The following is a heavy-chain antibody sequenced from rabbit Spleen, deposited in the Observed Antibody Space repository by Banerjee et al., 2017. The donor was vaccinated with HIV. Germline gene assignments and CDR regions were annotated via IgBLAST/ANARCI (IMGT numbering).Heavy chain of an antibody. CDR2: IYPGSSGTT. CDR3: ARDTGTSFSSYGMDL. Sequence: QSLEESGGDLVKPGASLTLTCTASGFSFSSTYYMCWVRQPPGKGLEWIGCIYPGSSGTTYYASWAKGRFTISKTSSTTVTLQMTSLTAADTATYFCARDTGTSFSSYGMDLWAQGPSSPS. J-gene: IGHJ6*01. CDR1: GFSFSSTYY. D-gene: IGHD8-1*01. V-gene: IGHV1S40*01.